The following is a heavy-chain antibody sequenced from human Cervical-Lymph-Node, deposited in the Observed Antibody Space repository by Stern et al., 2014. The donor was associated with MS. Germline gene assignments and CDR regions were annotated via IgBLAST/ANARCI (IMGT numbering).Heavy chain of an antibody. CDR2: ISSSSSYI. CDR1: GFTFRSYS. J-gene: IGHJ6*02. Sequence: EMQLVESGGGLVKPGGSLRLSCAASGFTFRSYSMNWVRQAPGKGLEWGSSISSSSSYIYYADSVKGRFTISRDNAKNSLYLQMNSLRAEDTAVYYCARDKVGATFPDEYYYYYGMDVWGQGTTVTVSS. D-gene: IGHD1-26*01. V-gene: IGHV3-21*01. CDR3: ARDKVGATFPDEYYYYYGMDV.